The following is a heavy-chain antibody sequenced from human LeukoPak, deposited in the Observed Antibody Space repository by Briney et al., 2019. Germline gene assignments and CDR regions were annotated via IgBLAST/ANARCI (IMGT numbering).Heavy chain of an antibody. CDR1: GYTFTAYY. V-gene: IGHV1-2*02. Sequence: ASVKVSCKASGYTFTAYYIHWVRQAPGQGLEWMGWINPNSGDTYYLQKFRGRVTMTRASSISTAYMELRSLRSDDTAVYYCARGRILTGYYDYWGQGTLVTVSS. J-gene: IGHJ4*02. CDR2: INPNSGDT. CDR3: ARGRILTGYYDY. D-gene: IGHD3-9*01.